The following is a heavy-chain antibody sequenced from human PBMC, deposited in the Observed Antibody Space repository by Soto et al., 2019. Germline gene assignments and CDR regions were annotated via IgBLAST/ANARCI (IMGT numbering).Heavy chain of an antibody. V-gene: IGHV1-18*04. J-gene: IGHJ5*02. Sequence: ASVKVSCKASGYTFTSYGISWVRQAPGQGLEWMGWISAYNGNTNYAQKFQGRVTMTRDTSISTAYMELSRLRSDDTAVYYCARAMVRGVIVWFDPWGQGTLVTVSS. CDR2: ISAYNGNT. CDR1: GYTFTSYG. CDR3: ARAMVRGVIVWFDP. D-gene: IGHD3-10*01.